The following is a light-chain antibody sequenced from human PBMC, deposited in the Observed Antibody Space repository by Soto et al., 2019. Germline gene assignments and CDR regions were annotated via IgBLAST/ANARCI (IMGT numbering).Light chain of an antibody. J-gene: IGKJ1*01. CDR3: QQYNSYPWT. CDR2: KAS. V-gene: IGKV1-5*03. CDR1: QSISSW. Sequence: DMQMTQSSSTLSASVGGRFTITCLASQSISSWLAWYQQKPGKAPKLLIYKASSLESGVPSRFSGSGSGTEFTLTISSLQPDDFATYYCQQYNSYPWTFGQGTKVDI.